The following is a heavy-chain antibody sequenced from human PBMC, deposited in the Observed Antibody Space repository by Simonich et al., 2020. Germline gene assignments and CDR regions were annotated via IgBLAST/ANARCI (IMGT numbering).Heavy chain of an antibody. CDR1: GGSFSGYY. Sequence: QVQLQQWGAGLLKPSETLSLTCAVYGGSFSGYYWSWIRPPPGKGLEWIGEIKHSGSTNYNPALKGRVTISVDTSKNQFSLKLSSVTAADTAVYYCARHLQLGPFDYWGQGTLVTVSS. CDR2: IKHSGST. J-gene: IGHJ4*02. CDR3: ARHLQLGPFDY. D-gene: IGHD1-1*01. V-gene: IGHV4-34*01.